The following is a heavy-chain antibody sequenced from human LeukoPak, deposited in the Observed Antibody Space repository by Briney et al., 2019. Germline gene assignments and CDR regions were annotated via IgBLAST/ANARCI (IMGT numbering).Heavy chain of an antibody. V-gene: IGHV3-7*01. Sequence: GGSLSLSCAASGFTFSSFWMSWVRPAPGQGRVWVANIKQDGSEKNYVDSVKGRFTMSRDNAKNSLYLQMDSLRAEDTAVYYCPRDGGYNWNYLPPIFDYWGQGTLVTVSS. J-gene: IGHJ4*02. CDR1: GFTFSSFW. CDR2: IKQDGSEK. D-gene: IGHD1-7*01. CDR3: PRDGGYNWNYLPPIFDY.